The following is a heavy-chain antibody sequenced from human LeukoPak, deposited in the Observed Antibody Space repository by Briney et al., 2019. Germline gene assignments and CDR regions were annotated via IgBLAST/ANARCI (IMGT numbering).Heavy chain of an antibody. CDR3: TRGVATYDFWNGYV. CDR1: GFTFSSYS. V-gene: IGHV3-48*04. Sequence: QPGGSLRLSCAASGFTFSSYSMNWVRQAPGKGLEWVSYISSSSSTIYYADSVKGRFTISRDNAKNSLYLQMNSLRVEDTAVYYCTRGVATYDFWNGYVWGQGTLVTVSS. D-gene: IGHD3-3*01. CDR2: ISSSSSTI. J-gene: IGHJ4*02.